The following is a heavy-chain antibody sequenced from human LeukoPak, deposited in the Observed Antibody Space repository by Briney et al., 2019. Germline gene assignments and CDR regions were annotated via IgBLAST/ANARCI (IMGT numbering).Heavy chain of an antibody. J-gene: IGHJ4*02. D-gene: IGHD3-3*01. Sequence: PGGSLRLSCAASGFTFSSYSMNWVRQAPGKGLEWVSYISSSSSTIYYADSVKGRFTISRDNAKNSLYLQMNSLRAEDTADCARDLTTIFVLPDDYWGQGTLVTVSS. CDR1: GFTFSSYS. CDR2: ISSSSSTI. CDR3: ARDLTTIFVLPDDY. V-gene: IGHV3-48*01.